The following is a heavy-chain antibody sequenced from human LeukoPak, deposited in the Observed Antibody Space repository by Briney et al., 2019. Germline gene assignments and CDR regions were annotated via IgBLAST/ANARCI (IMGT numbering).Heavy chain of an antibody. CDR3: ARDSGWWRFDF. D-gene: IGHD6-13*01. J-gene: IGHJ4*02. CDR2: IKEDGSEK. Sequence: GSLRLSCAASGLHFSSRWMNWVRQAPGQGLEWVASIKEDGSEKHYVDSVKGRFTISRDNGKNSLYLQMNSLRAEDTAVYYCARDSGWWRFDFWGQGTLVTVSS. V-gene: IGHV3-7*03. CDR1: GLHFSSRW.